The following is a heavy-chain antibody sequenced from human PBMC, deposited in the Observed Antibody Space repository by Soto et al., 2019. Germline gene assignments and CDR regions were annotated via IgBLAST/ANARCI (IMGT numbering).Heavy chain of an antibody. V-gene: IGHV3-33*01. Sequence: GGSLRLSCAASGFSFSSYGMHWVRQAPGKGLEWVAVVWHDGNNKYYRDSVKGRFTISRDNSKNTLFLQMNSLGAEDTAIYYCAAGGEQLPYWGQGTLVTVSS. J-gene: IGHJ4*02. CDR2: VWHDGNNK. CDR3: AAGGEQLPY. D-gene: IGHD3-16*01. CDR1: GFSFSSYG.